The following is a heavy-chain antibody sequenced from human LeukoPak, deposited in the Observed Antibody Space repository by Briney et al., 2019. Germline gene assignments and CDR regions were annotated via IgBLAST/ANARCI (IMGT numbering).Heavy chain of an antibody. J-gene: IGHJ5*02. Sequence: SETLSLTCTVSGGSISSYYWSWIRQPPGKGLDWIGYIYYSGSTNYNPSLKSRVTISVDTSKNQFSLKLSSVTAADTAVYYCVLYRASSSWYWFDPWGQGTLVTVSS. V-gene: IGHV4-59*01. CDR2: IYYSGST. D-gene: IGHD6-13*01. CDR1: GGSISSYY. CDR3: VLYRASSSWYWFDP.